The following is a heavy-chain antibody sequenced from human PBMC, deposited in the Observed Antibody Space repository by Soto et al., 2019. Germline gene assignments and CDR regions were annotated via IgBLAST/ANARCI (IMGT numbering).Heavy chain of an antibody. V-gene: IGHV3-23*01. CDR3: AKEGATSLYYFDY. J-gene: IGHJ4*02. Sequence: EVQLLESGGGLVQPGGSLGLSCAASVFTFSSYAMSWVRQAPGKGLEWVSTISGRGLTTYLADSVKGRFTISRDNSKSTLHLQMNSLRAEDTAVYYCAKEGATSLYYFDYWGQGTLVSVSS. CDR1: VFTFSSYA. D-gene: IGHD5-12*01. CDR2: ISGRGLTT.